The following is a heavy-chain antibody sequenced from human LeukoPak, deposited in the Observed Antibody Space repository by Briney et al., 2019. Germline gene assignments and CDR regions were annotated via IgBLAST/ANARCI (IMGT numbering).Heavy chain of an antibody. CDR3: ARDRIAAAGAFDY. D-gene: IGHD6-13*01. CDR1: GYTVTSYG. J-gene: IGHJ4*02. Sequence: ASVKVSCKASGYTVTSYGISWGRQAPGQRLEWMGWSSAYNGNTNYAQKLQGRVTMSTDTSTRKAYMELRSLRSDATAVYYCARDRIAAAGAFDYWGQGTLVTVSS. CDR2: SSAYNGNT. V-gene: IGHV1-18*04.